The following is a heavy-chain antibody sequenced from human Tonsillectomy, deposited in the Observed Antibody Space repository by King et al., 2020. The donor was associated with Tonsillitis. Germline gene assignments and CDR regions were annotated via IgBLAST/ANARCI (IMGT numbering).Heavy chain of an antibody. CDR3: ARDGRTAVVTPGADY. CDR2: INPNSGGT. V-gene: IGHV1-2*02. CDR1: GYTFTGYY. D-gene: IGHD4-23*01. Sequence: QLVQSGAEVKKPGASVKVSCKASGYTFTGYYMHWVRQAPGQGLEWMGCINPNSGGTNSAQKFQGRVTMTRDTSISTAYMELSRLRSDDTAVYYCARDGRTAVVTPGADYWGQGTLVTVSS. J-gene: IGHJ4*02.